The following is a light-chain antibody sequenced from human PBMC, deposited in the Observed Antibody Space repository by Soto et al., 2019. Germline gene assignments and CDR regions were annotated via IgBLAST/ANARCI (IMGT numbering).Light chain of an antibody. CDR2: KAS. CDR3: QQYDNLPPVT. J-gene: IGKJ4*01. Sequence: DIQMTQSPSSLSASVGDRVTITCQASQDISNYLNWYQQKPGKAPKLLIYKASNMETGVPSRFSGSGAGTYFPFAINILKTEDIARYYCQQYDNLPPVTSGRGT. CDR1: QDISNY. V-gene: IGKV1-33*01.